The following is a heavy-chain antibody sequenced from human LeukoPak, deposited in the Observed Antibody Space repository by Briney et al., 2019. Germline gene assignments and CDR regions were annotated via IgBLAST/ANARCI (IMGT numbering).Heavy chain of an antibody. CDR3: ARSGIILDAFDI. CDR2: IYYSGST. Sequence: SETLSLTCTVSGGSISSGDYYWSWIRQPPGKGLEWIGYIYYSGSTYYNPSLKSRVTISVDTSKNQFSLKLSSVTAADTAVYYCARSGIILDAFDIWGQGTMVTVSS. CDR1: GGSISSGDYY. J-gene: IGHJ3*02. D-gene: IGHD1-26*01. V-gene: IGHV4-30-4*08.